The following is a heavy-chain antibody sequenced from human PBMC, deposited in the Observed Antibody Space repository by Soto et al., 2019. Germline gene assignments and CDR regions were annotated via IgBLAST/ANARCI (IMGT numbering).Heavy chain of an antibody. CDR2: ISGSGGST. J-gene: IGHJ4*02. Sequence: GGSLRLSCAASGFTFSSYAMSWVRQAPGKGLEWVSAISGSGGSTYYADSVKGRFTIFRDNSKNTLYLQMNSLRAEDTAVYYCAKIRISLDYFDYWGQGTLVTVSS. V-gene: IGHV3-23*01. CDR1: GFTFSSYA. CDR3: AKIRISLDYFDY. D-gene: IGHD2-15*01.